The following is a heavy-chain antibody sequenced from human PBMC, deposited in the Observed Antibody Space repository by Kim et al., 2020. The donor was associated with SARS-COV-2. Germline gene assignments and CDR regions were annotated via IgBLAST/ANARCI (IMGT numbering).Heavy chain of an antibody. CDR2: VSRSGDER. V-gene: IGHV3-7*01. J-gene: IGHJ3*02. Sequence: GGSLRLSCAASTFIFTNYWMNWVRQAPGKGLEWVASVSRSGDERYYVDSVKGRFTISRDNGRNSLFLQMDSLRDEDTAVYYCARGNGVSGCRLPRGAFDIWGEGTTVIVS. D-gene: IGHD6-19*01. CDR3: ARGNGVSGCRLPRGAFDI. CDR1: TFIFTNYW.